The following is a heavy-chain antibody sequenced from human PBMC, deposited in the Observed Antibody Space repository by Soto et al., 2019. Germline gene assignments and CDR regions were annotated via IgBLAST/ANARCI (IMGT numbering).Heavy chain of an antibody. CDR2: IIPIFGTT. CDR1: GGTFSNYA. Sequence: QVQLVQSGAEVKKPGSSVKVSCKASGGTFSNYAITWVRQAPGQGLEWVARIIPIFGTTNVAQKFQGRVTITADESTTTAYMGLSGLKSVDTAVYYCAKDGGAEGPCINRLDPWAKVPLVTVSS. D-gene: IGHD2-8*01. J-gene: IGHJ5*02. V-gene: IGHV1-69*15. CDR3: AKDGGAEGPCINRLDP.